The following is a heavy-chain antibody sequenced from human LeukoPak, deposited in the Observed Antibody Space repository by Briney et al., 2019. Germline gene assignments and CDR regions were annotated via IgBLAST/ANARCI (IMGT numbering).Heavy chain of an antibody. V-gene: IGHV1-18*01. D-gene: IGHD3-9*01. CDR1: GYTFTSYG. J-gene: IGHJ4*02. CDR3: ARDEGLYYDILTGYYQFDY. Sequence: ASVKVSCKASGYTFTSYGISWVRQAPGQGLEWMGWISAYNGNTNYAQKLQGRVTMTTDTSTSTAYMELRSLRSDDTAVYYCARDEGLYYDILTGYYQFDYWGQGTLVTVSS. CDR2: ISAYNGNT.